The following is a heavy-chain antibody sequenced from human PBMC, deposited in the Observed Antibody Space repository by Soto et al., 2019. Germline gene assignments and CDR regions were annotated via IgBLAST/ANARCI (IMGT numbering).Heavy chain of an antibody. Sequence: PSETLSLTCTVSGGSISIGGYYWSWIRQHPGKGLEWIGYIYYSGSTYYNPSLKSRVTISVDTSKNQFSLKLSSVTAADTAVYYCAASCVACGGFNYYGMDVWGQGTTVTVSS. J-gene: IGHJ6*02. CDR1: GGSISIGGYY. V-gene: IGHV4-31*03. CDR2: IYYSGST. D-gene: IGHD5-12*01. CDR3: AASCVACGGFNYYGMDV.